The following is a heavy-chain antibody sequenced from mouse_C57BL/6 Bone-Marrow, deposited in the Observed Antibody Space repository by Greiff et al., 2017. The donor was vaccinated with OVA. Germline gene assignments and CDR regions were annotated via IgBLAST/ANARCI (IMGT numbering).Heavy chain of an antibody. D-gene: IGHD2-2*01. CDR2: INPSNGGT. CDR1: GYTFTSYW. CDR3: ARGGGYGGYYFDY. Sequence: QVQLQQPGTELVKPGASVKLSCKASGYTFTSYWMHWVKQRTGQGLEWIGNINPSNGGTNYNEKLKSKATLTVDKSYSTAYMQLSSLTSEDSAVYYCARGGGYGGYYFDYWGKGTTLTVSS. V-gene: IGHV1-53*01. J-gene: IGHJ2*01.